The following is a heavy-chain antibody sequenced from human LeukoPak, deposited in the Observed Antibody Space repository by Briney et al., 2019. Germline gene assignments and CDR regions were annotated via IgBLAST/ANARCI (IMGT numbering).Heavy chain of an antibody. D-gene: IGHD7-27*01. J-gene: IGHJ2*01. CDR2: IYYSGST. Sequence: SETLSLTCTVSGGSISSYYWSWIRQPPGKGLEWIGYIYYSGSTNYNPSLKSRVTISVDTSKNQFSLKLSSVTAADTAVYYCARRRNWDWYFDLWGRGTLVTVSS. V-gene: IGHV4-59*08. CDR3: ARRRNWDWYFDL. CDR1: GGSISSYY.